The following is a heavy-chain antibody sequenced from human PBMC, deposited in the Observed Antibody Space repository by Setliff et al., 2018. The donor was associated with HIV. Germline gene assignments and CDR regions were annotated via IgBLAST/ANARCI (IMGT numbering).Heavy chain of an antibody. CDR3: AKYATPGPSRIFDY. D-gene: IGHD2-2*01. CDR1: GGSISSRAYY. J-gene: IGHJ4*02. V-gene: IGHV4-39*01. CDR2: IFYSGST. Sequence: SETLSLTCTVSGGSISSRAYYWGWIRQPPGKGLEWIGSIFYSGSTYYNPSLKSRVTISVDTSKNQFSLKLSSVTAADTAVYYCAKYATPGPSRIFDYWGPGALVTVSS.